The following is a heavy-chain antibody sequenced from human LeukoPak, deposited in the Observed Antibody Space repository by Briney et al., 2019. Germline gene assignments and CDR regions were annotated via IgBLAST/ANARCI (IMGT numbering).Heavy chain of an antibody. CDR2: INHSGST. V-gene: IGHV4-34*01. D-gene: IGHD4-23*01. CDR3: ARSTYGGNLPSY. J-gene: IGHJ4*02. CDR1: GGSYSGYY. Sequence: SETLSLTCAVYGGSYSGYYWSWIRQPPGKGLEWIGEINHSGSTNYNPSLKSRVTISVDTSKNQFSLKLSSVTAADTAVYYCARSTYGGNLPSYWGQGTLVTVSS.